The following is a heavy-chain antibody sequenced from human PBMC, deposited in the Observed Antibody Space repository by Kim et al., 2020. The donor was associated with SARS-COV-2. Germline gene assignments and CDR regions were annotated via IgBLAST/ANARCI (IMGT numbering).Heavy chain of an antibody. D-gene: IGHD3-9*01. CDR3: YFRDWFGMDV. Sequence: SETLSLTCAVYGGSFSGYYWSWILQPPGKGLEWIGEINHSGSTNYNPSLKSRVTISVDTSKNQFSLKLSSVTAADTAVYYCYFRDWFGMDVWGQGTTVTVSS. V-gene: IGHV4-34*01. CDR1: GGSFSGYY. CDR2: INHSGST. J-gene: IGHJ6*02.